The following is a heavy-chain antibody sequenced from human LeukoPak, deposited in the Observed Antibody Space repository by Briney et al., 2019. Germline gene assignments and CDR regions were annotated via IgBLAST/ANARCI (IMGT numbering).Heavy chain of an antibody. D-gene: IGHD3-16*02. V-gene: IGHV3-73*01. CDR3: TTDTFMITFGGVIVTDFDY. J-gene: IGHJ4*02. CDR2: IRSTANGYAT. Sequence: GGSLRLSCAASGFTFSGSALHWVRQASGKGLEWVGRIRSTANGYATAYAASVKGRFTISRDDSKNTLYLQMNSLKTEDTAVYYCTTDTFMITFGGVIVTDFDYWGQGTLVTVSS. CDR1: GFTFSGSA.